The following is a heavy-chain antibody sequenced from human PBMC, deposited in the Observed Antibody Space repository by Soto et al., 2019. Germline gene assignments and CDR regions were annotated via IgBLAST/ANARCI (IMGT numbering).Heavy chain of an antibody. Sequence: PSETLSLTCTVSGGSISSSTYFWGWIRQPPGKGLEWIGSIYYSGSTYYNPSLKSRVTISVDTSKNQFSLQLSSVTAADTAVYYCATQGSKDYFDYWGQGTMVTVSS. CDR1: GGSISSSTYF. CDR3: ATQGSKDYFDY. V-gene: IGHV4-39*01. J-gene: IGHJ4*02. CDR2: IYYSGST.